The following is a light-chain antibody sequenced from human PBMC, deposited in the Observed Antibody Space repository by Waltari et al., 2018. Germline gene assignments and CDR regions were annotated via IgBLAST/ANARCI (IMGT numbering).Light chain of an antibody. Sequence: DIQMTQSPSSLSASVGDRVTITCRPSQTIRTFLNWYQKKPGTAPKLLIYGASSLQSGVPSRFSGSVSGTDFTLTITSLLPEDFATYYCQQTYSAPWTFGQGTKVEIK. CDR1: QTIRTF. CDR2: GAS. CDR3: QQTYSAPWT. J-gene: IGKJ1*01. V-gene: IGKV1-39*01.